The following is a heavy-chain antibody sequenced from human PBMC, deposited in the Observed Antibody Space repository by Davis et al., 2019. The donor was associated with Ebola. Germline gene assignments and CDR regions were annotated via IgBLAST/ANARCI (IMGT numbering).Heavy chain of an antibody. V-gene: IGHV3-9*01. J-gene: IGHJ4*02. D-gene: IGHD5-12*01. CDR2: ITWHSGGV. CDR1: GFTFNDYA. CDR3: AKGISLGIYSGGFDY. Sequence: PGGSLRLSCAASGFTFNDYAMNWVRQAPGKGLEWVSGITWHSGGVAYADSVKGRFIISRDNAKNSLYLQMNSLGPEDTAFYYCAKGISLGIYSGGFDYWGQGALVTVSS.